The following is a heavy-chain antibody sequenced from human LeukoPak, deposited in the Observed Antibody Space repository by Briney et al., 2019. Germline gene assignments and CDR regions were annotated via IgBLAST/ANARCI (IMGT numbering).Heavy chain of an antibody. CDR2: ISSSSSYI. Sequence: GGSLRLSCAASGFTFSGYSMNWVRQAPGKGLEWVSSISSSSSYIYYADSVKGRFTISRDNAKNSLYLQMNSLRAEDTAVYYCARGVYSSSRGFYFDYWGQGTLVTVSS. V-gene: IGHV3-21*01. CDR1: GFTFSGYS. CDR3: ARGVYSSSRGFYFDY. J-gene: IGHJ4*02. D-gene: IGHD6-6*01.